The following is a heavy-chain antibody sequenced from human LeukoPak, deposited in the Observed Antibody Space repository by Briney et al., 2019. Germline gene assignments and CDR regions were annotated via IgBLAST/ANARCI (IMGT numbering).Heavy chain of an antibody. CDR1: GFTFSSYA. D-gene: IGHD6-19*01. J-gene: IGHJ6*02. CDR3: ARDQGGAVYGMDV. Sequence: SLRLSCAASGFTFSSYAMHWVRQAPGKGLEGVAVISYDGSNKYYADSVKGRFTISRDNSKNTLYLQMNSLRAEDTAVYYCARDQGGAVYGMDVWGQGTTVTVSS. CDR2: ISYDGSNK. V-gene: IGHV3-30-3*01.